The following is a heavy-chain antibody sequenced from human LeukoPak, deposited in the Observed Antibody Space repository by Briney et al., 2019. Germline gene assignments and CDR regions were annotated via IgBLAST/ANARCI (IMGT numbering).Heavy chain of an antibody. V-gene: IGHV3-23*01. CDR1: GFTFSSYA. D-gene: IGHD3-9*01. CDR3: AKDLLVAYYDILTGYDAFDI. J-gene: IGHJ3*02. CDR2: ISGSGGST. Sequence: PGASLRLSCAASGFTFSSYAMSWVRQAPGKGLEWVSAISGSGGSTYYADSVKGRFTISRDNSKNTLYLQMNSLRAEDTAVYYCAKDLLVAYYDILTGYDAFDIWGQGTMVTVSS.